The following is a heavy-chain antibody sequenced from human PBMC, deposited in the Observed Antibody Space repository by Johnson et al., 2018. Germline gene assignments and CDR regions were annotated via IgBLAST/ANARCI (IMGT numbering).Heavy chain of an antibody. CDR2: ISYDGSNK. V-gene: IGHV3-30*03. CDR1: GFTFSSYG. D-gene: IGHD6-13*01. J-gene: IGHJ3*02. CDR3: ARDSCAYSSSCQKVAFDI. Sequence: QVQLVQSGGGVVQPGRSLRLSCAASGFTFSSYGMHWVRQAPGKGLEWVAVISYDGSNKYYADSVKGRFTISKDNSKNQLYLQMKSLRAEDTAVYYCARDSCAYSSSCQKVAFDIWGQGTMVTVSS.